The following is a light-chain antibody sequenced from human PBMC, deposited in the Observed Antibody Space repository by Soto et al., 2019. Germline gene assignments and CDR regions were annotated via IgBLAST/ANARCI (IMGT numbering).Light chain of an antibody. Sequence: DIQMTQSPSTLSASVRDRVTITCRASQSINSWLAWYQQKPGKAPKLLIYKASSIESGVASRFSGSGSGTEFALTISGRQCDDFANYFCQQYNSYLTFGQGTKVEIK. J-gene: IGKJ1*01. CDR1: QSINSW. CDR2: KAS. V-gene: IGKV1-5*03. CDR3: QQYNSYLT.